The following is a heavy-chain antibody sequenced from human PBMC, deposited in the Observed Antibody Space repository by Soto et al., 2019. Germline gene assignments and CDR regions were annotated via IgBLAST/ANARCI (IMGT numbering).Heavy chain of an antibody. V-gene: IGHV1-46*02. Sequence: QVQLVQSGAEVKKPGASVKVSCKASGYTFNTYNMYWVRQAPGQGLEWMGVINPSIGSTNYEQKFQGRVIMTRDTSTSTVYMELSTLRSDDTAVYYCARLYSGSRLDYLGQGTLVTVSS. D-gene: IGHD1-26*01. CDR2: INPSIGST. CDR1: GYTFNTYN. CDR3: ARLYSGSRLDY. J-gene: IGHJ4*02.